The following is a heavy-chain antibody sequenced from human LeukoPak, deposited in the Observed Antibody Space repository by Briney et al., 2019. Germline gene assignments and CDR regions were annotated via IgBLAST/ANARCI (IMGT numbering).Heavy chain of an antibody. J-gene: IGHJ1*01. CDR1: GGTFSSYT. V-gene: IGHV1-69*08. Sequence: ASVKVSCKASGGTFSSYTISWVRQAPGQGLEWMGRIIPILGTANYAQKFQGRVTITADKSTSTAYMELSSLRSEDTAVYYCARGLEQQLPREYFQHWGQGTLVTVSS. D-gene: IGHD6-13*01. CDR3: ARGLEQQLPREYFQH. CDR2: IIPILGTA.